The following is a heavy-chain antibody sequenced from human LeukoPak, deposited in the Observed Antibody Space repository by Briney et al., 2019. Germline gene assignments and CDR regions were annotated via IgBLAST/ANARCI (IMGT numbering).Heavy chain of an antibody. CDR2: IYYSGST. CDR3: ARDQLGGYYYGMDV. V-gene: IGHV4-39*07. J-gene: IGHJ6*02. D-gene: IGHD3-3*01. Sequence: SETLSLTCTVSGGSISSSSYYWGWIRQPPGKGLEWMGSIYYSGSTYYNPSLKSRVTISVDTSKNQFSLKLSSVTAADTAVYYCARDQLGGYYYGMDVWGQGTTVTVSS. CDR1: GGSISSSSYY.